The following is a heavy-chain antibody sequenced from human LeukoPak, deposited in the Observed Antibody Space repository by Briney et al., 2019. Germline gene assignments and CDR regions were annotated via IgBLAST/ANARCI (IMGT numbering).Heavy chain of an antibody. Sequence: SETLSLTCTVSGGSINGSEWWNWVRQAPGKGLEWIGEIYHSGSASYNPSLKSRVAISVDKSKNQFSLQLRSVTAADTAVYYCARGHWFDPWGQGTLVTVSS. V-gene: IGHV4-4*02. CDR2: IYHSGSA. J-gene: IGHJ5*02. CDR1: GGSINGSEW. CDR3: ARGHWFDP.